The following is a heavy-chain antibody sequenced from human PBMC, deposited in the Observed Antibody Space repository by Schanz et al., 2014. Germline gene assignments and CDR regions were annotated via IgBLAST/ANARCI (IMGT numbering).Heavy chain of an antibody. J-gene: IGHJ4*02. CDR2: IKQDGSDK. CDR3: AREVGGSFGQHY. V-gene: IGHV3-7*01. D-gene: IGHD1-26*01. Sequence: VQLVESGGGVVQPGRSLRLSCAASGFSFSTYAMHWVRQAPGKGLEWVANIKQDGSDKHYVDSVKGRFTISRDNAKNLMYLHLNSLRAEDTAVYYCAREVGGSFGQHYWGQGALVTVSS. CDR1: GFSFSTYA.